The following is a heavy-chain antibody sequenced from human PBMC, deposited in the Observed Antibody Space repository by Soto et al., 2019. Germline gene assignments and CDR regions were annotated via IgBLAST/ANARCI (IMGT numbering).Heavy chain of an antibody. CDR2: IKSDGSAT. CDR3: ATSNWYTLNY. CDR1: GLIFSNYY. Sequence: EVHLVESGGGLVQPGGSLRLSCAASGLIFSNYYMAWVRLTPGKGLEWVANIKSDGSATYHADSVKGRFTVSRDNAKNSLYLQLNGLRGEDTAVYYCATSNWYTLNYWGQGTLVTVSS. D-gene: IGHD6-13*01. J-gene: IGHJ4*02. V-gene: IGHV3-7*01.